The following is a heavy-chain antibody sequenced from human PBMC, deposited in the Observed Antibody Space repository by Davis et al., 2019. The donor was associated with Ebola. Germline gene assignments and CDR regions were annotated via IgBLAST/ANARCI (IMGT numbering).Heavy chain of an antibody. D-gene: IGHD6-19*01. Sequence: PGGSLRLSCAVSGGSISSGGYSWGWIRQPPGKGLEWIGSIYYSGSTYYNPSLKSRVTISVDTSKNQFSLKLSSATAADTAVYYCARAYSSGWSMADYYGMDVWGKGTTVTVSS. CDR1: GGSISSGGYS. J-gene: IGHJ6*04. CDR2: IYYSGST. CDR3: ARAYSSGWSMADYYGMDV. V-gene: IGHV4-39*07.